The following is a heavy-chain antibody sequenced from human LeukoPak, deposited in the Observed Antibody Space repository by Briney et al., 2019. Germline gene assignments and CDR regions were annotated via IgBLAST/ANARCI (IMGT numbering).Heavy chain of an antibody. CDR2: ISSSGSTI. Sequence: GGSLRLSCAASGFTFSDYYMSWIRQAPGKGLEWVSYISSSGSTIYYADSVKGRFTISRDNSKNTLYLQMSSLRAEDTAMYYCAREGNSGYYPYWGQGILVTVSS. CDR1: GFTFSDYY. J-gene: IGHJ4*02. D-gene: IGHD3-22*01. V-gene: IGHV3-11*04. CDR3: AREGNSGYYPY.